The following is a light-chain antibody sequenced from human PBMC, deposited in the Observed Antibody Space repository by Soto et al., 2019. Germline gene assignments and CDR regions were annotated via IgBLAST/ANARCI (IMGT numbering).Light chain of an antibody. J-gene: IGLJ1*01. V-gene: IGLV2-14*03. CDR2: DVS. Sequence: QSALAQPASVSGSPGQSITISCAGTSSDVGGYDYVSWYQHHPGKAPKLMIYDVSNRPSGVSNRFSGSKSGSTASLTISGLQAEDEADYYCNSYTTSSTFVFGTGTKLTVL. CDR1: SSDVGGYDY. CDR3: NSYTTSSTFV.